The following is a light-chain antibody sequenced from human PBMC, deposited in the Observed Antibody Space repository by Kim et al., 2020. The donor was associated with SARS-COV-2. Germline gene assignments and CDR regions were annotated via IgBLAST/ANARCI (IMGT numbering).Light chain of an antibody. J-gene: IGKJ5*01. V-gene: IGKV3-11*01. CDR1: QSVSSY. Sequence: EIVLTQSPATLSLSPGERATLSCWASQSVSSYLAWYQQKPGQAPRLLIYDASNRATGIPARFSGSGSGTDFTLTISSLEPEDFALYYCQQRSSWPITFGQGTRLEIK. CDR3: QQRSSWPIT. CDR2: DAS.